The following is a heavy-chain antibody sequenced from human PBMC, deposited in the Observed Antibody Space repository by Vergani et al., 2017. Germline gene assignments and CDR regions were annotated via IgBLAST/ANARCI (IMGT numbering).Heavy chain of an antibody. J-gene: IGHJ6*02. CDR2: INPNSGGT. CDR3: ARGRPCSSTSCYYYYGMDV. D-gene: IGHD2-2*01. CDR1: GYTFTSYG. Sequence: QVQLVQSGAEVKKPGASVKVSCKASGYTFTSYGISWVRQAPGQGLEWMGWINPNSGGTNYAQKFQGRVTMTRDTSISTAYMELSRLRSDDTAVYYCARGRPCSSTSCYYYYGMDVWGQGTTVTVSS. V-gene: IGHV1-2*02.